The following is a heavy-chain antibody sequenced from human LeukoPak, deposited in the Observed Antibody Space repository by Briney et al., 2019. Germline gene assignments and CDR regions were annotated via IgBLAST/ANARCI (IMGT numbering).Heavy chain of an antibody. D-gene: IGHD2-15*01. V-gene: IGHV3-30*02. J-gene: IGHJ4*02. Sequence: GGSLRLSCAASGFTFSSYGMHWVRQAPGKGLEWVAFIRYDGSNKYYADSVKGRFTISRDNSKNTLYLQMNSLRAEDTAVYYCARVVVVAATLYYFDYWGQGTLVTVSS. CDR2: IRYDGSNK. CDR3: ARVVVVAATLYYFDY. CDR1: GFTFSSYG.